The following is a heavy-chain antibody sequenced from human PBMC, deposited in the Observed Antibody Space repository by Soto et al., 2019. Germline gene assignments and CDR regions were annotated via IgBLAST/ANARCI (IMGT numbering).Heavy chain of an antibody. V-gene: IGHV4-39*01. J-gene: IGHJ4*02. CDR3: ARRSSSSYRPFDY. CDR2: IYYSGST. Sequence: SETLSLTCTVSGGSISSSSYYWGWIRQPPGKGLEWIGSIYYSGSTYYNPSLKSRVTISVDTSKNQFSLKLSSVTAADTAVYYCARRSSSSYRPFDYWGQGTLVTVSS. D-gene: IGHD6-6*01. CDR1: GGSISSSSYY.